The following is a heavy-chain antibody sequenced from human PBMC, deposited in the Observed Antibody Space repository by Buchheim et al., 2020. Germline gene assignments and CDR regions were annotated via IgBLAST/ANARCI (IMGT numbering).Heavy chain of an antibody. CDR2: ISGSGTTI. J-gene: IGHJ5*02. CDR3: AKDRGPRWFDP. CDR1: GFTFKNYA. Sequence: EAQLLESGGGLVQPGGSLRLSCAVSGFTFKNYAMTWVRQAPGKGLEWVSLISGSGTTIYYADSVKGRFTISRDNSKNTLYLQMNSLRADDSAVYYCAKDRGPRWFDPWGQGTL. V-gene: IGHV3-23*01.